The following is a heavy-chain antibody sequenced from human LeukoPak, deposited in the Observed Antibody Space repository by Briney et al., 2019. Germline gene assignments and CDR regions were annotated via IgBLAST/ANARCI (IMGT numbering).Heavy chain of an antibody. V-gene: IGHV4-59*01. J-gene: IGHJ6*03. D-gene: IGHD6-13*01. Sequence: PSETLSLTGTVSGGSISSYYWSWIRHPPGKGLEWIGCIYYSGSTHYNPSLKRRVTISVEPSKIKFSLKMSSVTAADTAVYYCARDRVGQQLVGRNSYYYMDVWGKGTTVTISS. CDR1: GGSISSYY. CDR2: IYYSGST. CDR3: ARDRVGQQLVGRNSYYYMDV.